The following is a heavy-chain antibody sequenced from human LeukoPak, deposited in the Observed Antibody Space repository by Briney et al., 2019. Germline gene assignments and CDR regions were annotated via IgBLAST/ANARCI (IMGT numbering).Heavy chain of an antibody. Sequence: QSGGSLRLSCAASGFTFSSYAMSWDRQAPGMGLEWVSAISGSGGSTYYADSVKGRFTISRDNSKNTLYLQINSLRAEDTAVYYCAKASTIVPPLYYFDYWGQGTLVTVSS. CDR2: ISGSGGST. V-gene: IGHV3-23*01. CDR1: GFTFSSYA. D-gene: IGHD3-22*01. CDR3: AKASTIVPPLYYFDY. J-gene: IGHJ4*02.